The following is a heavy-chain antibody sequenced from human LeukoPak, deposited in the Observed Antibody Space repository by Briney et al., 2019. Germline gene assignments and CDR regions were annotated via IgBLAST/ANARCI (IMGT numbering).Heavy chain of an antibody. CDR2: INHSGST. D-gene: IGHD3-10*01. CDR1: GGSFSGYY. V-gene: IGHV4-34*01. CDR3: ATTRPKNYYGSGSYYNY. Sequence: SETLSLTCAVYGGSFSGYYWSWIRQPPGKGLEWIGEINHSGSTNYNPSLKSRVTISVDTPKNQFSLKLSSVTAADTAVYYCATTRPKNYYGSGSYYNYWGQGTLVTVSS. J-gene: IGHJ4*02.